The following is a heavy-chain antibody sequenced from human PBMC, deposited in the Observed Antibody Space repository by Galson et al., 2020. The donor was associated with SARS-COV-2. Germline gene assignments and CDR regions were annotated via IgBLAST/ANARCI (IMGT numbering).Heavy chain of an antibody. CDR2: ISSGGRPT. D-gene: IGHD3-16*01. Sequence: GESLKISCAASGFTFSDYYMSWIRQAPGKGLEWVSYISSGGRPTYYADSVKGRFTVSRDNAKNSLFLQMNSLRAEDTAVYYCARFSVWYYPGEYDRFQSPYWGQGTLVTVSS. CDR1: GFTFSDYY. CDR3: ARFSVWYYPGEYDRFQSPY. V-gene: IGHV3-11*01. J-gene: IGHJ4*02.